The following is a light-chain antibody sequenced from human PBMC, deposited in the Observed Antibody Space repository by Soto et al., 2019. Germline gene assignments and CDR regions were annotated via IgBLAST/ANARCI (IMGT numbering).Light chain of an antibody. CDR1: RSNIGSNN. Sequence: QSALTQPPSASGIPGQRVTISCSGSRSNIGSNNVNWYQQLPGTAPRLLTFNNHLRPSGVPDRFSGSKSGTSASLAISGLQSEDEGDYYCAAWDDSMDGYVFGNGTKVTVL. CDR2: NNH. V-gene: IGLV1-44*01. J-gene: IGLJ1*01. CDR3: AAWDDSMDGYV.